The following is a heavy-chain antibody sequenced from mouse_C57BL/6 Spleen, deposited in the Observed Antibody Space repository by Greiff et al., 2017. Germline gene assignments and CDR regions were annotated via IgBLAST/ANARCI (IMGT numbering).Heavy chain of an antibody. D-gene: IGHD1-1*01. CDR3: ARHETTVVDYYAMDY. Sequence: DVMLVESGGDLVKPGGSLKLSCAASGFTFSSYGMSWVRQTPDKRLEWVATISSGGSYTYYPDSVKGRFTISRDNAKNTLYLQMSSLKSEDTAMYYCARHETTVVDYYAMDYWGQGTSVTVSS. CDR1: GFTFSSYG. V-gene: IGHV5-6*02. J-gene: IGHJ4*01. CDR2: ISSGGSYT.